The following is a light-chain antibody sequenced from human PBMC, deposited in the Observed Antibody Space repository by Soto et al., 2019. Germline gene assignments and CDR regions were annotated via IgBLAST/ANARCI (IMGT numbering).Light chain of an antibody. CDR2: AAS. CDR3: QFYNTAPTCT. Sequence: DIQITPAPSSLSASVGDRVTITCRASQGITNYLAWYQQKPGKVPKLLIYAASSLQSGVPSRFSGSGSGTHVTLSITGLPNQDVATYYCQFYNTAPTCTFGQGTKLEIK. CDR1: QGITNY. V-gene: IGKV1-27*01. J-gene: IGKJ1*01.